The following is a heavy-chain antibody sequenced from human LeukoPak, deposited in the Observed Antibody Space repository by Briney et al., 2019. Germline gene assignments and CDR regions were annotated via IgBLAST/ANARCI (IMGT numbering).Heavy chain of an antibody. Sequence: SETLSLTCNVSGGSISRSSYYWGWIRQPPGKGLEWIGSIYYSGSTYYNPSLKSRITISVDTSKNQFYLRLTSVTAADTAAYYCATAGGYYYDSSGYYPFDSWGQGTQVTVSS. J-gene: IGHJ4*02. V-gene: IGHV4-39*01. CDR3: ATAGGYYYDSSGYYPFDS. CDR2: IYYSGST. CDR1: GGSISRSSYY. D-gene: IGHD3-22*01.